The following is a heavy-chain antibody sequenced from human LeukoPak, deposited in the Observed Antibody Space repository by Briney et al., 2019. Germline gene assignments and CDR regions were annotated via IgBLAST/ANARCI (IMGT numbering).Heavy chain of an antibody. V-gene: IGHV4-39*07. J-gene: IGHJ5*02. CDR2: IYYSGTT. CDR3: ARGPGSGNRPLERGNWFDP. CDR1: GGSISSSSYY. Sequence: SETLPLTCTVSGGSISSSSYYWGWIRQPPGKGLEWIGSIYYSGTTYYNPSLKSRVTMSVDTSKNQFSLKLSSVTAADTAVYYCARGPGSGNRPLERGNWFDPWGQGTLVTVSS. D-gene: IGHD3-10*01.